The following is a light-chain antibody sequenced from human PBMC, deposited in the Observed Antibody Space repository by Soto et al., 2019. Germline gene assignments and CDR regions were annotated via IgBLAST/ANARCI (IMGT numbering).Light chain of an antibody. CDR2: EVS. Sequence: QSALTQPPSASGSPGQSVTISRTGSSSDVGGYNSVSWYQHHPGKVPKVMIYEVSKRPSGVPDRFSGSKSVNTASLTVSGLQAEDEADYYCSSYAGSNNLVFGGGTKLTVL. CDR3: SSYAGSNNLV. V-gene: IGLV2-8*01. CDR1: SSDVGGYNS. J-gene: IGLJ2*01.